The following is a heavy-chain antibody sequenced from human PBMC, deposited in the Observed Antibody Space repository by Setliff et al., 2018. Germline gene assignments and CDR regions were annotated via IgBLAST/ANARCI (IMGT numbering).Heavy chain of an antibody. J-gene: IGHJ4*02. CDR3: ARGRGPSSSPQRYYFDY. CDR2: INHSGST. D-gene: IGHD6-6*01. CDR1: GDSISSGNW. Sequence: SETLSLTCAVSGDSISSGNWWSWVRQPPEKGLEWIGEINHSGSTNYNPSLKSRVTISVDTSKNQFSLKLSSVTAGDTAVYYCARGRGPSSSPQRYYFDYWGQGTLVTVSS. V-gene: IGHV4-4*02.